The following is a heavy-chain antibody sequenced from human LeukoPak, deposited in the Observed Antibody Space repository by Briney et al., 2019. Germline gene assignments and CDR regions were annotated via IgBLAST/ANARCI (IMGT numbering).Heavy chain of an antibody. CDR3: ARHRGSVYGSGSYYALDY. V-gene: IGHV5-51*01. CDR1: GYSFTTYW. CDR2: IYPHDSDT. J-gene: IGHJ4*02. D-gene: IGHD3-10*01. Sequence: GESLKISCKASGYSFTTYWIGWVRQMPGKGLEWMGIIYPHDSDTRYSPPFQGQVTISVDKSTTAYMQWSSLKASDTAMYYCARHRGSVYGSGSYYALDYWGQGTLVTVSS.